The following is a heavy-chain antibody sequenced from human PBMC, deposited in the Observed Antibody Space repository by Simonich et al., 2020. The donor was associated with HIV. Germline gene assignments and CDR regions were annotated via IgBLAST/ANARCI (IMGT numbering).Heavy chain of an antibody. V-gene: IGHV4-39*01. CDR2: IYYTGST. D-gene: IGHD3-3*01. Sequence: QLQLQESGPGLVKPSETLSLTCTVSGGSISSNNYYWGWIRQPPGKGLEWIGSIYYTGSTQYKPSLKCRVTISVATSKNQFSLKLSSVTAADTAVYYCARLPRSGTTMKAFDIWGQGTMVTVSS. CDR1: GGSISSNNYY. J-gene: IGHJ3*02. CDR3: ARLPRSGTTMKAFDI.